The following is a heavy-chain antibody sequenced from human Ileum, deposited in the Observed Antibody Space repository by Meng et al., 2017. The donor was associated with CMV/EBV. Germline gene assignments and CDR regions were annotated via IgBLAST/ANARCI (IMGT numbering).Heavy chain of an antibody. CDR3: ARVGLWFGDY. V-gene: IGHV1-2*02. J-gene: IGHJ4*02. D-gene: IGHD3-10*01. CDR1: GYTFTGYY. CDR2: INPNTGGT. Sequence: KVSCKASGYTFTGYYMHWVRQAPGQGLEWMGWINPNTGGTNYAQKFQGRITMTRDTSISTAYMELSGLRSDDTSVYYCARVGLWFGDYWGQGTPVTVSS.